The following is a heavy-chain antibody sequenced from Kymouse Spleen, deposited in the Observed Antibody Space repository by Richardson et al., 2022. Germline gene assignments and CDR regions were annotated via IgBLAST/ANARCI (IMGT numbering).Heavy chain of an antibody. J-gene: IGHJ3*02. V-gene: IGHV3-9*01. CDR1: GFTFDDYA. CDR2: ISWNSGSI. D-gene: IGHD1-1*01,IGHD1-20*01,IGHD1-7*01. Sequence: EVQLVESGGGLVQPGRSLRLSCAASGFTFDDYAMHWVRQAPGKGLEWVSGISWNSGSIGYADSVKGRFTISRDNAKNSLYLQMNSLRAEDTALYYCAKAHWNLDAFDIWGQGTMVTVSS. CDR3: AKAHWNLDAFDI.